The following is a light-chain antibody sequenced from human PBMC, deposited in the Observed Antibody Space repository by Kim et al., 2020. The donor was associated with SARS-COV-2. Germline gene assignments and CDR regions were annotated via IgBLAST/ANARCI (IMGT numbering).Light chain of an antibody. J-gene: IGLJ2*01. CDR2: EVS. Sequence: QSALTQPPSASGSPGQSVTISCTGTSCDVGGYNYVSWYQQHPGKAPKLMIYEVSKRPSGVPDRFSGSKSGNTASLTVSGLQAEDGAGYYCSSYAGSNFVIFGGGTQLTVL. CDR1: SCDVGGYNY. V-gene: IGLV2-8*01. CDR3: SSYAGSNFVI.